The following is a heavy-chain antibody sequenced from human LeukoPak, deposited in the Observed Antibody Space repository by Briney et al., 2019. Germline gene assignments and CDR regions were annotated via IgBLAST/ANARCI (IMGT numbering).Heavy chain of an antibody. J-gene: IGHJ4*02. CDR2: ISSSSSYI. CDR3: ARPMTTVTTGDY. Sequence: GGSLRLSCAASGFTFSSYSMNWVHQAPGKGLEWVSSISSSSSYIYYADSVKGRFTIPRDNAKNSLYLQMNSLRAEDTAVYYCARPMTTVTTGDYWGQGTLVTVSS. D-gene: IGHD4-17*01. V-gene: IGHV3-21*01. CDR1: GFTFSSYS.